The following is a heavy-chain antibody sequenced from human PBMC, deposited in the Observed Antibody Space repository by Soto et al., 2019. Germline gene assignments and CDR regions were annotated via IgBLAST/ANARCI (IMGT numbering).Heavy chain of an antibody. D-gene: IGHD4-4*01. CDR2: IFSNDEK. J-gene: IGHJ4*02. CDR1: GLSLSNEKMG. CDR3: VRIEKYTITTFRYFDF. V-gene: IGHV2-26*01. Sequence: QVTLKESGPVLVQPTETLTLTCSVSGLSLSNEKMGVTWIRQAPGKPLEWLAHIFSNDEKSYKTSLKNRLTISQDISKSQVVLTMTDMGPVDTGTYYCVRIEKYTITTFRYFDFWGPGTLVTVSS.